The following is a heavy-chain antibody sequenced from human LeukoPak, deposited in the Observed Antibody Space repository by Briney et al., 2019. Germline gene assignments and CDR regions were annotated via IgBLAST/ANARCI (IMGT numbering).Heavy chain of an antibody. V-gene: IGHV3-30*03. CDR2: ISSDGSNK. CDR3: ARDRSTRLRFLPTD. Sequence: GGSLRLSCAASGFTFDDYGMSWVRQAPGKGLEWVALISSDGSNKYYADSVKDRFTISRDNSKNTLFLQVNNLRAEDSSVYYCARDRSTRLRFLPTDWGHGTLVTVSS. CDR1: GFTFDDYG. J-gene: IGHJ4*01. D-gene: IGHD3-3*01.